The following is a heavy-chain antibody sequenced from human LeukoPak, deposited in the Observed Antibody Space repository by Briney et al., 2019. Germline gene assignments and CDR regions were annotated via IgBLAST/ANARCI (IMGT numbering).Heavy chain of an antibody. V-gene: IGHV3-30*18. J-gene: IGHJ4*02. Sequence: PGRSLRLSCAASGFTFRTYGMHWVRQAPGKGLEWVAVISYDGRDKNYVDSVKGRFTISRDNSKNTLYLQMNSLRAEDTAVYYCAKDHGDYDFDYWGQGTLVTVSS. D-gene: IGHD4-17*01. CDR3: AKDHGDYDFDY. CDR1: GFTFRTYG. CDR2: ISYDGRDK.